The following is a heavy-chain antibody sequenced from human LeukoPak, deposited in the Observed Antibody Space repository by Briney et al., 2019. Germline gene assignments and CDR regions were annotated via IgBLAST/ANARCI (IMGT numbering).Heavy chain of an antibody. Sequence: GGSLRLSCAASGFTFSSYAMSWVRQAPGKGQEWVSAISGSGGSTYYADSVKGRFTISRDNSKNTLYLQMNSLRAEDTAVYYCAKLVDGRFGELIDYWGQGTLVTVSS. J-gene: IGHJ4*02. CDR2: ISGSGGST. V-gene: IGHV3-23*01. CDR1: GFTFSSYA. D-gene: IGHD3-10*01. CDR3: AKLVDGRFGELIDY.